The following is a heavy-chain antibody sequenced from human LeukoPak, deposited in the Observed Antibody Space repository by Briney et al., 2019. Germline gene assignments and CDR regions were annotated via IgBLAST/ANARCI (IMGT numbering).Heavy chain of an antibody. D-gene: IGHD3-10*01. J-gene: IGHJ3*02. CDR2: INAGNGNT. CDR1: GYTFTSYA. CDR3: ARREYYYGSGSYAFDI. Sequence: GASVKVSCKASGYTFTSYAMHWVRQAPGQRLEWMGWINAGNGNTKYSQKFQGRVTITRDTSASTAYMELSSLRSEDTAVYYCARREYYYGSGSYAFDIWGQGTMVTVSS. V-gene: IGHV1-3*01.